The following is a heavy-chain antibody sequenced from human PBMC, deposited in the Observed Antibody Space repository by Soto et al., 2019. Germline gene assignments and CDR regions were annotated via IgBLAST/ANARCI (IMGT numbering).Heavy chain of an antibody. V-gene: IGHV1-69*13. CDR2: IIPIFGTA. J-gene: IGHJ6*02. Sequence: SVKVSCKASGGTFSSYAISWVRQAPGQGLEWMGGIIPIFGTANYAQKFQGRVTITADESTGTAYMELSSLRSEDTAVYYCATVSRFLEWPSNGMDVWGQGTTVTVSS. D-gene: IGHD3-3*01. CDR3: ATVSRFLEWPSNGMDV. CDR1: GGTFSSYA.